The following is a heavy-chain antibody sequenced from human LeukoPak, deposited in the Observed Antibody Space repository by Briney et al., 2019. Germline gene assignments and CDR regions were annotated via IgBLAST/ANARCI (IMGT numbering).Heavy chain of an antibody. CDR2: IYPRDSDT. CDR1: GYSFATYW. CDR3: ARSHSSTLTWFDP. V-gene: IGHV5-51*01. J-gene: IGHJ5*02. Sequence: GESLKISCKGSGYSFATYWIVWVRQTPGKGLEWMGIIYPRDSDTKYNPSFQGQVSISADKSISTAYLQWSSLQASDTAIYYCARSHSSTLTWFDPWGQGTLVTVSS.